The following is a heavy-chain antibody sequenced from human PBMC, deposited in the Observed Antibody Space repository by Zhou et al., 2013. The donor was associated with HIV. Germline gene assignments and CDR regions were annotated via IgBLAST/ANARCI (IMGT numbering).Heavy chain of an antibody. Sequence: QVQLVQSGAEVKKPGSPVKLSCKFSGGTFITYSFSWLRQAPGERLEWVGGVIPIFRKSFYAQRFQDRVTITADESTKTVYLELTSLRSEDTAVYYCARGTLRGNHYYGMDVWGQGTTVIVSS. J-gene: IGHJ6*01. D-gene: IGHD3-10*01. CDR3: ARGTLRGNHYYGMDV. CDR1: GGTFITYS. V-gene: IGHV1-69*12. CDR2: VIPIFRKS.